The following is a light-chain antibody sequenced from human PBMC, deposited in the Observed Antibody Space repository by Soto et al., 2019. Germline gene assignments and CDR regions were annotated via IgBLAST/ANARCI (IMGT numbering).Light chain of an antibody. CDR3: QHYNSYSEA. CDR2: AAS. J-gene: IGKJ1*01. CDR1: QGISSY. Sequence: IQLTQSPSSLSASVGDRVTITCRASQGISSYLAWYQQKPGKAPKLLISAASSLESGVPSRFSGSGSGTEFTLTISSLQPDDFATYYCQHYNSYSEAFGQGTKVDI. V-gene: IGKV1-9*01.